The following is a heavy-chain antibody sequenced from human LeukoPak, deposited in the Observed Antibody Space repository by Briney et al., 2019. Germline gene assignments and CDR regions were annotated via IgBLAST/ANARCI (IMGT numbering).Heavy chain of an antibody. J-gene: IGHJ6*02. Sequence: PGGSLRLSCAASGFTFSSYAMSWVRQAPGKGLEWVSAISGSGGSTYYADSVKGRFTISRDNSKNTLYLQTNSLRAEDTAVYYCANVGSSWIVYYYYGMDVWGQGTTVTVSS. CDR2: ISGSGGST. D-gene: IGHD6-13*01. CDR3: ANVGSSWIVYYYYGMDV. V-gene: IGHV3-23*01. CDR1: GFTFSSYA.